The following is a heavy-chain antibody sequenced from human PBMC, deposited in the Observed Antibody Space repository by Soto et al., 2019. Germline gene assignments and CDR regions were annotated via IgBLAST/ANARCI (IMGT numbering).Heavy chain of an antibody. CDR3: AREGVPAASDY. CDR1: GFTFSSYA. Sequence: QVQLVESGGGVVQPGRSVRLSCAASGFTFSSYAMHWVRQAPGKGLEWVAVISYDGSNKYYADSVKGRFTISRDNSKNTLYLQMNSLRAEDTAVYYRAREGVPAASDYWGQGTLVTVSS. V-gene: IGHV3-30-3*01. J-gene: IGHJ4*02. D-gene: IGHD2-2*01. CDR2: ISYDGSNK.